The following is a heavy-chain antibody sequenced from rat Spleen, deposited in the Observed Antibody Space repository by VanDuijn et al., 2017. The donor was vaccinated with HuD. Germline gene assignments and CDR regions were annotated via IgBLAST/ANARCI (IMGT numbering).Heavy chain of an antibody. V-gene: IGHV5-7*01. CDR1: GFTFSDYN. Sequence: EVQLVESGGGLVQPGRSLKLSCAASGFTFSDYNMAWVRQAPKKGLEWVATISYGDSSGHSATYYRDSVKGRFTISRDNAKSTLSLQMDSLRSEDTATYYCVRQDTSGYSNWFTYWGQGTLVTVSS. CDR2: ISYGDSSGHSAT. D-gene: IGHD4-3*01. J-gene: IGHJ3*01. CDR3: VRQDTSGYSNWFTY.